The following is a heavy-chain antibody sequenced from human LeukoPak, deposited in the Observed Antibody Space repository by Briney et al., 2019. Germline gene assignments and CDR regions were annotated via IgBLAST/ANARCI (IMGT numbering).Heavy chain of an antibody. V-gene: IGHV1-69*05. D-gene: IGHD3-10*01. Sequence: GASVKVSCKASGGTFSSYAISWVRQAPGQGLEWMGGIIPIFGTANYAQKFQGRVTMTTDTSTSTAYMELRSLRSDDTAVYYCARHRRWFGESQNWGQGTLVTVSS. CDR3: ARHRRWFGESQN. J-gene: IGHJ4*02. CDR2: IIPIFGTA. CDR1: GGTFSSYA.